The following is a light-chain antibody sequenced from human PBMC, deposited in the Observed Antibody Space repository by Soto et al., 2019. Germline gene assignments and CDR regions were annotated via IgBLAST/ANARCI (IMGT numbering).Light chain of an antibody. Sequence: EIVLTQSPGTLSLSPGDRATLSCRASQSVSNSYLAWYQQKPGQAPRLLIYGASSRATGIPGRFSGSGSGTDFTLTISRLEPEDFAVYYCQQYGSSPQAFGQGTKLEIK. V-gene: IGKV3-20*01. CDR1: QSVSNSY. CDR3: QQYGSSPQA. J-gene: IGKJ2*01. CDR2: GAS.